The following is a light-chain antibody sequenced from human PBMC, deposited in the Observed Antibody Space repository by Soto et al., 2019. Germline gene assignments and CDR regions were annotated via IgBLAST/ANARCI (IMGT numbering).Light chain of an antibody. V-gene: IGKV3-15*01. Sequence: EIVLTQSPATLSVSPGERATLSCGASQSVSGDLAWYHHKPGQAPRLLIYDASTRALDTPARFAGSVARTEFTLTISSLQSEDFAVYFCQQYNNWPITFGQGTRLEIK. CDR1: QSVSGD. CDR3: QQYNNWPIT. CDR2: DAS. J-gene: IGKJ5*01.